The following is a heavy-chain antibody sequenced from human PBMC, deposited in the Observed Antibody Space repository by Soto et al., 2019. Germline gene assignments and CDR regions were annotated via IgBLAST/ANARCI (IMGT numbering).Heavy chain of an antibody. CDR2: IYYSGST. CDR3: ARHTKRWLQGVDY. Sequence: SETLSLTCTVSGGSTSSYYWSWIRQPPGKGLEWIGYIYYSGSTNYNPSLKSRVTVSVDTSKNQFSLKLSSVTAADTAVYYCARHTKRWLQGVDYWGQGTLVTVSS. V-gene: IGHV4-59*08. J-gene: IGHJ4*02. D-gene: IGHD5-12*01. CDR1: GGSTSSYY.